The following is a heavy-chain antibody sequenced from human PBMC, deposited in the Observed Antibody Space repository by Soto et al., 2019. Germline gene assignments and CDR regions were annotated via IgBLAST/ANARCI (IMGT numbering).Heavy chain of an antibody. CDR2: IYYSGST. J-gene: IGHJ3*02. CDR1: GGSISSSSYY. V-gene: IGHV4-39*01. CDR3: ARHPAYSSGWSPDAFDI. D-gene: IGHD6-19*01. Sequence: QLQLQESGPGLVKPSETLSLTCTVSGGSISSSSYYWGWIRQPPGKGLEWIGSIYYSGSTYYNPSLKSRDTISVDTSKNQFSLKLSSVTAADTAVYYCARHPAYSSGWSPDAFDIWGQGTMVTVSS.